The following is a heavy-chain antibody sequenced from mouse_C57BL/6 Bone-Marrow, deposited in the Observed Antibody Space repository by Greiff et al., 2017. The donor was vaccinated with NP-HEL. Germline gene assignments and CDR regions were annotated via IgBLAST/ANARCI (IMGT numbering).Heavy chain of an antibody. CDR3: ARYFQLPFYAMDY. Sequence: VQLQQPGAELVKPGASVKMSCKASGYTFTSYWITWVKQRPGQGLEWIGDIYPGSGSTNYNEKFKSKATLTVDTSSSTAYMQLSSLTSEDSAVYYGARYFQLPFYAMDYWGQGTSVTVSS. J-gene: IGHJ4*01. D-gene: IGHD2-1*01. CDR2: IYPGSGST. CDR1: GYTFTSYW. V-gene: IGHV1-55*01.